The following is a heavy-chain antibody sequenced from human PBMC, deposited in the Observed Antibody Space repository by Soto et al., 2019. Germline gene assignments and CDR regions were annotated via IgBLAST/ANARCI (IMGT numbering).Heavy chain of an antibody. V-gene: IGHV3-48*03. J-gene: IGHJ4*02. CDR3: AKGDQYYFDY. Sequence: GGSLRLSCADSGLTFSSYEMNWVRQAPGKGQEWVSYISSGVGSPIYYADSVKGRFTISRDNAKKSLYLQMNSLRAEDTAVYYCAKGDQYYFDYWGQGTLVTVSS. CDR2: ISSGVGSPI. D-gene: IGHD2-2*01. CDR1: GLTFSSYE.